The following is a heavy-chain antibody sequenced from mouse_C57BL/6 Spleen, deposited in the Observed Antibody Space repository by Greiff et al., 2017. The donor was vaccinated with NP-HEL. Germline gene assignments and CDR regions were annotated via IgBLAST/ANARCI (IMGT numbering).Heavy chain of an antibody. V-gene: IGHV1-69*01. D-gene: IGHD1-3*01. Sequence: QVQLQQPGAELVMPGASVKLSCKASGYTFTSYWMHWVKQRPGQGLEWIGEIDPSDSYTNYNQKFKGKSTLTVDKSSSTAYMQLSSLTSDDSAVYYCALYKAWFAYWGQGTLVTVSA. CDR3: ALYKAWFAY. J-gene: IGHJ3*01. CDR1: GYTFTSYW. CDR2: IDPSDSYT.